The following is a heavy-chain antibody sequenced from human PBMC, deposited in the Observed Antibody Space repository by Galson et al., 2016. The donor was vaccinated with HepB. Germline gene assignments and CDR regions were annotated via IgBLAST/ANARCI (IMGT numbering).Heavy chain of an antibody. V-gene: IGHV4-59*01. D-gene: IGHD6-13*01. J-gene: IGHJ5*02. CDR1: GGSISSYY. CDR3: ARDLHSSWYGELFDP. Sequence: SETLSLTCTVSGGSISSYYWSWIRQPPGKGLEWIGYTYYSGSTNYNPSLKSRVTMSVDTSKNQFSLRLSSVTAADTAVYYCARDLHSSWYGELFDPWGQGTLVTVSS. CDR2: TYYSGST.